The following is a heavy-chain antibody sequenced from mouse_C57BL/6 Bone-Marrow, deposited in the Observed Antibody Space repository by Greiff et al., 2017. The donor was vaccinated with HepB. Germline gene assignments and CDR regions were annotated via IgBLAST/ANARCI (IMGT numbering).Heavy chain of an antibody. D-gene: IGHD1-1*01. CDR2: ISDGGSYT. V-gene: IGHV5-4*03. CDR3: ARMLLRWGYAMDY. J-gene: IGHJ4*01. Sequence: EVMLVESGGGLVKPGGSLKLSCAASGFTFSSYAMSWVRQTPGKRLEWVATISDGGSYTYYPDNVKGRFTISRDNAKNNLYLQMSHLKSEDTAMYYCARMLLRWGYAMDYWGQGTSVTVSS. CDR1: GFTFSSYA.